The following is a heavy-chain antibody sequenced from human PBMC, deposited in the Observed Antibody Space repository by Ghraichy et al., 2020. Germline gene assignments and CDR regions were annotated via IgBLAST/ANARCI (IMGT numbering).Heavy chain of an antibody. D-gene: IGHD2-15*01. CDR2: IRNSGTT. Sequence: SETLSLTCSVSGGSLSYYCSWIRQSPAKGLEWIVYIRNSGTTNYNPSLMSRLNMLTDTTKNQFSSKMTSVTAADKAVYYCARPALLGSGHARAFDSGGQGTMVTVSS. CDR3: ARPALLGSGHARAFDS. V-gene: IGHV4-59*01. J-gene: IGHJ3*02. CDR1: GGSLSYY.